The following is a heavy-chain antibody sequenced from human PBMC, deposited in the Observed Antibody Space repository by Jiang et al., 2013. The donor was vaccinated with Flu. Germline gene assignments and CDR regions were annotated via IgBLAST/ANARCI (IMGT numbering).Heavy chain of an antibody. V-gene: IGHV4-59*08. D-gene: IGHD5-12*01. CDR2: IYSGYS. J-gene: IGHJ4*02. CDR3: ARHEGYSGYVHFDY. CDR1: GVSINNYF. Sequence: GPGLVKPSETLSLTCTVSGVSINNYFWSWIRQPPGKGLEWIGYIYSGYSNYNPSLRSRVTISIDTSMNQFSLKLASVTAADTAVYYCARHEGYSGYVHFDYWGKGTLITVSS.